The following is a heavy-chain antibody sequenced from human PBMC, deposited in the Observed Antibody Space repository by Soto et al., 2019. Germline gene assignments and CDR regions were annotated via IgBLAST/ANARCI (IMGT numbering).Heavy chain of an antibody. CDR2: LYNTGST. CDR3: ARERALLLWYGELIHWFDP. D-gene: IGHD3-10*01. Sequence: PSETLSLTCTVSGASISRYYWSWIRQSPGKGLEWIGYLYNTGSTIYNPSLKSRVTISVDTSKNQFSLKLSSVTAADTAVYYCARERALLLWYGELIHWFDPWGQGTLVTVSS. V-gene: IGHV4-59*12. CDR1: GASISRYY. J-gene: IGHJ5*02.